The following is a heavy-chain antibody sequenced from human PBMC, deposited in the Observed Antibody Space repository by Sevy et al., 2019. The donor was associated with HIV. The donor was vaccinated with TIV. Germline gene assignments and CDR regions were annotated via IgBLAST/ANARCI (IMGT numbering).Heavy chain of an antibody. J-gene: IGHJ6*02. Sequence: SETLSLTCTVSGGSISSYYWSWIRQPPGKGLEWIGYIYYRGSTNYKPSLKSRVTISVDISKNQVSLKLSSVTVADTAVYYCASDMVHSSGGYGMDVWGRRTTVTVSS. CDR2: IYYRGST. CDR3: ASDMVHSSGGYGMDV. D-gene: IGHD6-19*01. V-gene: IGHV4-59*12. CDR1: GGSISSYY.